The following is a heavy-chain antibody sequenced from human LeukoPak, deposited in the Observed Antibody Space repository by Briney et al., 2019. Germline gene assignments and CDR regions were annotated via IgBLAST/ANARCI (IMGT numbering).Heavy chain of an antibody. Sequence: PSETLSLTCGVFGVSINDYYWSWIRQSPGKGLEWIGEISHTEGTRYNPSLESRVTMSVGTSENQLSLKLIFVTAADTAVYYCTRIRCGHSGSVCYNHWGLGTLVTVSS. D-gene: IGHD3-9*01. V-gene: IGHV4-34*01. CDR1: GVSINDYY. CDR2: ISHTEGT. CDR3: TRIRCGHSGSVCYNH. J-gene: IGHJ4*02.